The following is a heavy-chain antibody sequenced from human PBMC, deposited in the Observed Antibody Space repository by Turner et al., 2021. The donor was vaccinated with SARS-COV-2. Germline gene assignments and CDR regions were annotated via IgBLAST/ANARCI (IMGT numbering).Heavy chain of an antibody. V-gene: IGHV3-30*04. CDR3: VGEGQRLVFDY. J-gene: IGHJ4*02. CDR1: GLALSNHA. Sequence: QVQLVDSGGGVVQPGRSLRPSCAASGLALSNHAMHWVRQAPGQGLGWVANISHDASLINYADSLKGRFTISRDNPQNTLFLEMNSLRPEDTAVYHCVGEGQRLVFDYWGQGTLVTVSS. CDR2: ISHDASLI. D-gene: IGHD6-19*01.